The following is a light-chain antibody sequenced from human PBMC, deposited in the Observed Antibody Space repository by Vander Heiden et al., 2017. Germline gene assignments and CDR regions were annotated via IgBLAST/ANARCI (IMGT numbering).Light chain of an antibody. CDR3: QSYDSSLSALYV. CDR1: NSNIGAGYD. J-gene: IGLJ1*01. V-gene: IGLV1-40*01. CDR2: GNT. Sequence: QSVLTQPPSVSGAPGQRVTISCTGTNSNIGAGYDVNWYQQFPGTSPRLLIYGNTNRPSGVPDRFSGSKSGTSASLAITGLQAEDEADYYCQSYDSSLSALYVFGTGTKVTVL.